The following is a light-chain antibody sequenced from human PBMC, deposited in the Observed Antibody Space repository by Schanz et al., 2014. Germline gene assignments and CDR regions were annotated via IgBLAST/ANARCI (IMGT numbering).Light chain of an antibody. CDR3: QSYDSLSGSRV. Sequence: QSVLTQPPSVSGAPGQRVTISCTGSSSNIGAVYDVHWYQQLPGTAPKLLIYGTINRPSGVPDRFSGSKSATSASLAITGLQAEDEADYYCQSYDSLSGSRVFGGGTKLTVL. CDR1: SSNIGAVYD. V-gene: IGLV1-40*01. J-gene: IGLJ3*02. CDR2: GTI.